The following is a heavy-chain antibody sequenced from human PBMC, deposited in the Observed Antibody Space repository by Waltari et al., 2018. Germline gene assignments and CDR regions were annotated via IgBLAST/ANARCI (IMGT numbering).Heavy chain of an antibody. D-gene: IGHD3-10*01. Sequence: QIQLVQSGAEVKKPGASVKISCKASGYTFTTYAIHWVRQAPGERREWMGWINCGKGNTKYSEKFQGMVTITRETSATTAYMELSSLTSEDTAVYHCAKDPRTRQYFYYGMDVWGQGTTVTV. V-gene: IGHV1-3*01. CDR1: GYTFTTYA. CDR3: AKDPRTRQYFYYGMDV. J-gene: IGHJ6*02. CDR2: INCGKGNT.